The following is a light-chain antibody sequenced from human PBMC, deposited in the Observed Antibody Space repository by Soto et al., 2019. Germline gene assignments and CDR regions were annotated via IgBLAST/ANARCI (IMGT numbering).Light chain of an antibody. CDR2: KAS. Sequence: DIRMTQSPSTLSGSVGDRVTITCRASQTISSWLAWYQQKPGKAPKLLIYKASTLKSGVPSRFSGSGSGTDFTLTISSLQPDDFATYYCHQYQSYSFGQGTKVDIK. J-gene: IGKJ1*01. V-gene: IGKV1-5*03. CDR3: HQYQSYS. CDR1: QTISSW.